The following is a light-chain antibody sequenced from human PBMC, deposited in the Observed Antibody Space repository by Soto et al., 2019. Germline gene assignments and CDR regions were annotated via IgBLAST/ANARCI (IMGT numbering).Light chain of an antibody. CDR2: EDD. V-gene: IGLV6-57*01. Sequence: NFMLTQPHSVSESPGKTVTISCTHNSGSIASKYVQWYQQRPGSSPTIVIYEDDQRPSGVPDRFSGSIDYSSNSASLTISGLKTDDEADYYCQSYDNTYVIFGGGTKVTVL. J-gene: IGLJ2*01. CDR3: QSYDNTYVI. CDR1: SGSIASKY.